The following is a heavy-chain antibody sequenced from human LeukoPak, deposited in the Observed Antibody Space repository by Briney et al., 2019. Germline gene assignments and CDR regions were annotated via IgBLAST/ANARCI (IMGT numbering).Heavy chain of an antibody. Sequence: SETLSLTCSVSAGSINRFYWNWIRQSPGKGLEWVGFIHHSGTTKINPSLQSRVTISIDTSKNQLSLRITSVTAAASAFFFFGTNTGSFFAWFDYWGQGILVTVSS. CDR1: AGSINRFY. CDR3: GTNTGSFFAWFDY. CDR2: IHHSGTT. V-gene: IGHV4-59*03. J-gene: IGHJ4*02. D-gene: IGHD1-26*01.